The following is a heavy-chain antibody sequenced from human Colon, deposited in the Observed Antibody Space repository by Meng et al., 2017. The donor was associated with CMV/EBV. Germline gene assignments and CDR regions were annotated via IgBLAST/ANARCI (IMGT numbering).Heavy chain of an antibody. CDR1: GGSVGTGSYY. CDR2: IYYRGSS. CDR3: AREGGGISAVLRSDYYGLDV. J-gene: IGHJ6*02. V-gene: IGHV4-61*01. Sequence: SGTLSLTCTVSGGSVGTGSYYWSWIRQSPGKGLEWIGYIYYRGSSNYNPSLKSRVTMSIDTSKNQFALKLTSVTAADTAVYYCAREGGGISAVLRSDYYGLDVWGQGIAVTVSS. D-gene: IGHD6-13*01.